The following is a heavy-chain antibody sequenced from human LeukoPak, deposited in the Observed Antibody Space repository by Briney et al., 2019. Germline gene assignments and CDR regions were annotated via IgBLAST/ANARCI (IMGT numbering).Heavy chain of an antibody. D-gene: IGHD2-2*01. CDR3: ARLALDCSSTSCRNGGYYYYGMDV. CDR1: GASISSYY. Sequence: SETLSLICTVSGASISSYYWSWIRQPPGKGLEWIGDIYYSGSIKYNPSLKSRVTMSVDTSKNQFSLKLSSVTAADTAVYYCARLALDCSSTSCRNGGYYYYGMDVWGQGTTVTVSS. J-gene: IGHJ6*02. CDR2: IYYSGSI. V-gene: IGHV4-59*08.